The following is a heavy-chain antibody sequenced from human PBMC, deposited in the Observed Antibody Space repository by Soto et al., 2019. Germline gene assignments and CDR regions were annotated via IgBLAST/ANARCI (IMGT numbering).Heavy chain of an antibody. CDR1: GFTFSDYY. J-gene: IGHJ6*03. CDR2: ISSSSSYT. V-gene: IGHV3-11*06. Sequence: QVQLVESGGGLVKPGGSLRLSCAASGFTFSDYYMSWIRQAPGKGLEWVSYISSSSSYTNYADSVKGRFTISRDNAKNSLYLQMNSLRAEDTAVYYCASIRHEGGAPGLSPQRDYYYYYYMDVWGKGTTVTVSS. CDR3: ASIRHEGGAPGLSPQRDYYYYYYMDV. D-gene: IGHD1-26*01.